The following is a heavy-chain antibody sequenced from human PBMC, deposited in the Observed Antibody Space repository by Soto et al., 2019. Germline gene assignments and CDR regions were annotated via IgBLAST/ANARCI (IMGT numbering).Heavy chain of an antibody. J-gene: IGHJ4*02. Sequence: GASVKLTWKASGYTFASCDWNWVRQATGQGLEWIGWMNPNIGTTGSSQKFQGKVTMTRNTSISTAYIELSSLTSDDTAVYYCARCPERAGSGSSYFDVWGQGTPVTVSS. V-gene: IGHV1-8*01. CDR3: ARCPERAGSGSSYFDV. D-gene: IGHD3-10*01. CDR2: MNPNIGTT. CDR1: GYTFASCD.